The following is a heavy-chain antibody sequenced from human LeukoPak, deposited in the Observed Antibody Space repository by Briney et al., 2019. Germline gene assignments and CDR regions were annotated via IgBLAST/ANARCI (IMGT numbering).Heavy chain of an antibody. Sequence: GGSLRLSCAASGFTFGNSWVHWVRQAPGKGLVWVSQINADGSTATYADSVKGRFTISRDNARNTLSLQMNSLTIEDTAVYYCVVVVEPPDSDGFDVWGQGTMITVSS. CDR3: VVVVEPPDSDGFDV. CDR1: GFTFGNSW. D-gene: IGHD1-14*01. V-gene: IGHV3-74*01. J-gene: IGHJ3*01. CDR2: INADGSTA.